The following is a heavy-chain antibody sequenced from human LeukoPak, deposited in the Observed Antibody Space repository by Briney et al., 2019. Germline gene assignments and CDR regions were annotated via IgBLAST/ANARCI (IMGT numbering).Heavy chain of an antibody. CDR1: GFSLSNYA. CDR2: ISGSGGST. D-gene: IGHD6-19*01. CDR3: ARGYSSGWWGYYFDY. J-gene: IGHJ4*02. V-gene: IGHV3-23*01. Sequence: GGSLRLSCAASGFSLSNYAMTRVRQAPGKGLEWVSGISGSGGSTYYADSVKGRFTISRDNSKSTLYLQMNSLRAEDTAVYYCARGYSSGWWGYYFDYWGQGTLVTVSS.